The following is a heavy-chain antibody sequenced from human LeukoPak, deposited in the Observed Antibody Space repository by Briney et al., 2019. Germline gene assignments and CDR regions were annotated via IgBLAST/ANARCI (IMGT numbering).Heavy chain of an antibody. J-gene: IGHJ1*01. CDR1: GYTFTSYG. Sequence: ASVKVSCKSSGYTFTSYGISWVRQAPGQGLEWMGRINPNSGGTNYAQKFQGRVTMTRDTSISTAYMELSRLRSDDTAVYYCARVTGQWLVQHWGQGTLVTVSS. CDR2: INPNSGGT. D-gene: IGHD6-19*01. CDR3: ARVTGQWLVQH. V-gene: IGHV1-2*06.